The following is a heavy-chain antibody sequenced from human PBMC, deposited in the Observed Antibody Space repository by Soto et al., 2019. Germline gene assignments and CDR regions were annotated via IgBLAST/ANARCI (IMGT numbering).Heavy chain of an antibody. CDR3: GRYSLALESSGEIGI. CDR1: GFTFTDYY. CDR2: ISSSSSYT. J-gene: IGHJ3*02. Sequence: QEQLVESGGGLVKPGGSLRLSCAASGFTFTDYYMTWIRQAPGKGLEWVSYISSSSSYTKYADSVKGRFTISRDNAKHSLYLQMNHLSAEDTAVYDCGRYSLALESSGEIGIWGQGTMVTGTS. D-gene: IGHD3-3*01. V-gene: IGHV3-11*06.